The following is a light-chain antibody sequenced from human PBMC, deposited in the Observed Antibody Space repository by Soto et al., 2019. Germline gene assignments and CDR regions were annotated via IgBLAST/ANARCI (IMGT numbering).Light chain of an antibody. CDR2: DVS. V-gene: IGLV2-14*01. Sequence: QSVLTQPPSVSGSPGQTITISCTGTNSDIGGYDYVSWYQQYPGKAPKLMIYDVSNRPSRVSDRFSGSKSANTASLTISGLQAEDVANYSGHTDISSLSLYVFVTMSMVTVL. CDR3: HTDISSLSLYV. J-gene: IGLJ1*01. CDR1: NSDIGGYDY.